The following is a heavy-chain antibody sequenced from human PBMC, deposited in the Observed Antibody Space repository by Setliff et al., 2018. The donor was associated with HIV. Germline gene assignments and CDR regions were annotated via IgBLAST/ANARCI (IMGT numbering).Heavy chain of an antibody. J-gene: IGHJ4*02. CDR3: VRMEATRPPRGLDY. CDR2: IYCNGDT. D-gene: IGHD6-6*01. Sequence: PAETLSLTCTVSGGFVSRSSYYWGWIRQPRGKRLEWIGTIYCNGDTQYNPSFKSRVIMSVDTSKNQFSLRLISVTAADTAVYYCVRMEATRPPRGLDYWGPGTLVTSPQ. V-gene: IGHV4-39*01. CDR1: GGFVSRSSYY.